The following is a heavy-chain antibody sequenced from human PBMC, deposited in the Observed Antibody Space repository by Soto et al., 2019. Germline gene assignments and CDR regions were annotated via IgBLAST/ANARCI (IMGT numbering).Heavy chain of an antibody. V-gene: IGHV3-30*03. CDR1: GFTFSSYA. CDR3: ARDQGPPSRTARPYYYYGMDV. J-gene: IGHJ6*02. CDR2: ISYDGSNK. D-gene: IGHD2-21*02. Sequence: PGGPLRLSRATSGFTFSSYAIRRVRQAPGKGLEWVAVISYDGSNKYYADSVKGRFTISRDNSKNTLYLQMNSLRAEDTAVYYCARDQGPPSRTARPYYYYGMDVWGQGTTVPVSS.